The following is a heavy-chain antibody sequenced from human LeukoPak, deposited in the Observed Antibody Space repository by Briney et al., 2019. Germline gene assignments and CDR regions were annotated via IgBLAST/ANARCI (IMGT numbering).Heavy chain of an antibody. V-gene: IGHV3-21*01. CDR1: GFTFSSYS. Sequence: GGSLRLSCAASGFTFSSYSMDWVRQAPGKGLEWVSSISSRSTYIYHADSVKGRFTISRDNAKNSLFLQMNSLRAEDTAVYFCAKSTRAVMAMMDVWGKGTTVTVSS. CDR2: ISSRSTYI. J-gene: IGHJ6*04. D-gene: IGHD3-16*01. CDR3: AKSTRAVMAMMDV.